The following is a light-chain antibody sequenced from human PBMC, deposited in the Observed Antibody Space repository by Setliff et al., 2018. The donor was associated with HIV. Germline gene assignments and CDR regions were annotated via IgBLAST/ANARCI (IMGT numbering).Light chain of an antibody. CDR2: DVT. J-gene: IGLJ1*01. CDR1: SSDVGAYNY. Sequence: QSALAQPRSVSGSPGQSVTISCTGTSSDVGAYNYVSWYQQHPGKAPKLMIYDVTKRPSGVPDHFSGSKSGNTASLTISGLQAEDEADYYCCSYAGSDTYVFGTGTKVT. V-gene: IGLV2-11*01. CDR3: CSYAGSDTYV.